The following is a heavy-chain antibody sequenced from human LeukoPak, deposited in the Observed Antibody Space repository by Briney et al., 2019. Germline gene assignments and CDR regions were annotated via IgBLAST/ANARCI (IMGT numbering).Heavy chain of an antibody. CDR1: GISFSNYW. J-gene: IGHJ4*02. CDR2: INPDGSTK. Sequence: GGSLRLSCAASGISFSNYWMDWVRQAPGKGLEWVANINPDGSTKNYLDSVRGRFTLSRDNAKNLLYLQMSSLRAEDTAVYYCARNIRYQQFDSWGQGTLVTVSS. CDR3: ARNIRYQQFDS. D-gene: IGHD2/OR15-2a*01. V-gene: IGHV3-7*01.